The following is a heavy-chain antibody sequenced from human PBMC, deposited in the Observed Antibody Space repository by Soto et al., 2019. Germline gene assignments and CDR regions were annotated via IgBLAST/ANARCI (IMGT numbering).Heavy chain of an antibody. J-gene: IGHJ6*02. V-gene: IGHV3-30*09. CDR3: ARMGLLHGMGV. CDR2: ISYDGSNK. CDR1: GFTFSSYA. D-gene: IGHD2-15*01. Sequence: QVQVVESGGGVVQPGRSLRLSCAASGFTFSSYAMHWVRQAPGKGLEWVALISYDGSNKYYADSVKGRFAISRDNSKNTLYLQMNSLRAEGTAVYYCARMGLLHGMGVWGQGTTVTVSS.